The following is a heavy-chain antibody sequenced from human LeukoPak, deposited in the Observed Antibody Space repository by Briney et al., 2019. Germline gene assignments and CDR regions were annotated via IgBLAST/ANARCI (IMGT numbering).Heavy chain of an antibody. CDR3: ARGGTTMTEDFDY. D-gene: IGHD4-17*01. Sequence: GGSLRLSCAASGFTFSDYYMSWIRQAPGKGLEWVSYISGSSSHTNYADSVKGRFTISRDNAKNSLYLQMNSLRVEDTAVYSCARGGTTMTEDFDYWGQGTLVTVSS. CDR2: ISGSSSHT. J-gene: IGHJ4*02. V-gene: IGHV3-11*05. CDR1: GFTFSDYY.